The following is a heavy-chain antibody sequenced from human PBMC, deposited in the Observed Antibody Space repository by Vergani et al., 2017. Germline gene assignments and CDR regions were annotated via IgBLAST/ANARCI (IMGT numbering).Heavy chain of an antibody. J-gene: IGHJ4*02. D-gene: IGHD3-22*01. CDR1: GGSISSYY. V-gene: IGHV4-59*12. CDR3: AMHDSSGYYYAY. CDR2: IYYSGST. Sequence: QVQLQESGPGLVKPSETLSLTCTVSGGSISSYYWSWIRQPPGKGLEWIGYIYYSGSTYYNPSLKSRVTISVDTSKNQFSLKLSSVTAADTAVYYCAMHDSSGYYYAYWGQGTLVTVSS.